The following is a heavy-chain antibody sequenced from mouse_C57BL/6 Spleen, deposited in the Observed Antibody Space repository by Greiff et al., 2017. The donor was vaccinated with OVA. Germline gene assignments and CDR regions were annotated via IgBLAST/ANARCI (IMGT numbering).Heavy chain of an antibody. CDR2: INPNNGGT. CDR1: GYTFTDYY. D-gene: IGHD1-1*01. Sequence: VQLQQSGPELVKPGASVKISCKASGYTFTDYYMNWVKQSHGKSLEWIGDINPNNGGTSYNQKFKGKATLTVDRSSSTAYMELRSLTAEDSAVYYCAREGVLRYFDYWGQGTTLTVSS. J-gene: IGHJ2*01. V-gene: IGHV1-26*01. CDR3: AREGVLRYFDY.